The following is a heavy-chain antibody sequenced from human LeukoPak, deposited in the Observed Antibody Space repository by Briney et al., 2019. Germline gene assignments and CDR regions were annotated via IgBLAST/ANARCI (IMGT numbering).Heavy chain of an antibody. CDR3: ARAVYITYYYGSGSYTGETLYYFDY. Sequence: SETLSLTCAVYGESFSGYYWSWIRQPPGKGLEWIGEINHSGSTNYNPSLKSRVTISVDTSKNQFSLKLSSVTAADTAVYYCARAVYITYYYGSGSYTGETLYYFDYWGQGTLVTVSS. D-gene: IGHD3-10*01. J-gene: IGHJ4*02. CDR1: GESFSGYY. V-gene: IGHV4-34*01. CDR2: INHSGST.